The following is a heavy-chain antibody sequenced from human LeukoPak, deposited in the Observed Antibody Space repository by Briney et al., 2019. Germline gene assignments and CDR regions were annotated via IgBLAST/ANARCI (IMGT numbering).Heavy chain of an antibody. J-gene: IGHJ4*02. Sequence: ASVKVSCKVSGYTLTELSMHWVRQAPGKGLEWMGGFDPEDGETIYAQKFQGRVTMTEDTSTDTAYMELSSLRSEDTAVYYCARDRPYYYDSSGYHALAYWGQGTLVTVSS. D-gene: IGHD3-22*01. CDR1: GYTLTELS. CDR2: FDPEDGET. V-gene: IGHV1-24*01. CDR3: ARDRPYYYDSSGYHALAY.